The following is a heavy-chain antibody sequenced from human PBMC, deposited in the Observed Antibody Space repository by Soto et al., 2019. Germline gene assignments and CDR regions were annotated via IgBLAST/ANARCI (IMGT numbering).Heavy chain of an antibody. D-gene: IGHD2-2*01. CDR2: ITSSGTT. Sequence: QVQLQQWGAGLLKPSETLSLTCAVFGGSFSDSYWSWIRQSPGKGLEWIGEITSSGTTYYNPSLKRRVTISGDTSKNQFSLEVRSVTAADTAVYYCVRGRPAIATRWFDSWGQGTLVTVSS. CDR1: GGSFSDSY. J-gene: IGHJ5*01. V-gene: IGHV4-34*02. CDR3: VRGRPAIATRWFDS.